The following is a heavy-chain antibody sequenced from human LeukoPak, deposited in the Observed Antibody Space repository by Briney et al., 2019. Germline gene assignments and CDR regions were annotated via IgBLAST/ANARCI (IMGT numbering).Heavy chain of an antibody. Sequence: GGSLRLSCEVSGFTFSNYWMHWVRQAPGKGLMWVSRINTDGSSTTNADSVKGRFTISRDNAKNTLFLQMNSLRAEDTAVYYCVSDYRNNTLFHHWGQGTLVTVSS. D-gene: IGHD4-11*01. CDR1: GFTFSNYW. CDR3: VSDYRNNTLFHH. V-gene: IGHV3-74*01. CDR2: INTDGSST. J-gene: IGHJ1*01.